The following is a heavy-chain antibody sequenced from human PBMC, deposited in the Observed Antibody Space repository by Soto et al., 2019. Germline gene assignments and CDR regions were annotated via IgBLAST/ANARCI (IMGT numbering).Heavy chain of an antibody. CDR2: ISTSVRTT. J-gene: IGHJ4*02. V-gene: IGHV3-11*01. Sequence: GGSLRLSCAASGFTFSDYYMSWIRQAPGKGLEWVSYISTSVRTTYYADSVKGRFTISRDNAKNSLYLQMDSLRAEDTAVYYCASAYYGAHFDSWGQGTLVTVSS. CDR3: ASAYYGAHFDS. CDR1: GFTFSDYY. D-gene: IGHD4-17*01.